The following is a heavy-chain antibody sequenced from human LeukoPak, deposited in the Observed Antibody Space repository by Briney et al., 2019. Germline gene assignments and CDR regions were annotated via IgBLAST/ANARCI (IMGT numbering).Heavy chain of an antibody. CDR1: GFTFANTW. Sequence: GGSLRLSCAASGFTFANTWMHWVRQAPGKGLVWLSLINNDGSTTNYADPVKGRFTISRDNAKNTVYLQMNSLRAEDTAVYYCAIGGTYGSGSWGQGTLVTVSS. CDR2: INNDGSTT. D-gene: IGHD3-10*01. V-gene: IGHV3-74*01. J-gene: IGHJ4*02. CDR3: AIGGTYGSGS.